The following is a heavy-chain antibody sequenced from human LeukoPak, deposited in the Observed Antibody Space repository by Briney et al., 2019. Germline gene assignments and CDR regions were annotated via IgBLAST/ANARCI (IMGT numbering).Heavy chain of an antibody. D-gene: IGHD6-6*01. Sequence: ASVTVSCMASGYTFTNYYMHWVRQAPGQGLEWMGIINPSGGSTSYAQKFQGRVTMTRDTSTSTVYMELSSLRSEDTAVYYCARSSYSSSSSVWGQGTMVTVSS. CDR1: GYTFTNYY. J-gene: IGHJ3*01. CDR3: ARSSYSSSSSV. CDR2: INPSGGST. V-gene: IGHV1-46*01.